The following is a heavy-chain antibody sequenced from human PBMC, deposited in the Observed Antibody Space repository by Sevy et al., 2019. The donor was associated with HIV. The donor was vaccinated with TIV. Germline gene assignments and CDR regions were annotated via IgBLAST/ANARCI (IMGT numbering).Heavy chain of an antibody. D-gene: IGHD3-16*01. CDR2: IVVGSGVT. J-gene: IGHJ3*02. CDR3: AAEGMTRLGGTWRVFDI. V-gene: IGHV1-58*01. CDR1: GFAFTNSA. Sequence: ASVKVSCKASGFAFTNSAVQWVRQARGQRLEWMGWIVVGSGVTNYAQKFHERVTVTTDMSTSTAHMERTSLRSDDTAVYNGAAEGMTRLGGTWRVFDIWGQGTLVTVSS.